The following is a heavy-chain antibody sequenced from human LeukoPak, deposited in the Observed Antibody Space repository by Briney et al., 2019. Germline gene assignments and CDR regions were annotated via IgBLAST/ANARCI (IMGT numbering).Heavy chain of an antibody. D-gene: IGHD3-22*01. V-gene: IGHV3-53*01. CDR1: GLTVSSNY. Sequence: GGSLRLSCAASGLTVSSNYMSWVRQAPGKGLYWVSVINSGSSKYYAESVKGRFTISRDNSKNTLYLQMNSLRAEDTAVYYCARGGDSSGSVRTAFDIWGQGTMVTASS. J-gene: IGHJ3*02. CDR3: ARGGDSSGSVRTAFDI. CDR2: INSGSSK.